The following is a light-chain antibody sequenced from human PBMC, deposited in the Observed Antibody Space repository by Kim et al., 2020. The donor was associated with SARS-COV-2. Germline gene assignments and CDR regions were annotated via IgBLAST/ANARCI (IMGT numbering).Light chain of an antibody. Sequence: GPSITISCTGTSSDVGGYNYVSWYQQHPGKAPKLMIYDVSKRPSGVSNRFSGSKSGNTASLTISGLQAEDEADYYCNSYTSSSTLVFGGGTQLTVL. CDR3: NSYTSSSTLV. CDR1: SSDVGGYNY. V-gene: IGLV2-14*04. J-gene: IGLJ3*02. CDR2: DVS.